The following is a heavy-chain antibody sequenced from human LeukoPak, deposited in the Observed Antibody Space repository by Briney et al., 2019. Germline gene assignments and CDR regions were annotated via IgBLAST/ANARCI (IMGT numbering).Heavy chain of an antibody. CDR2: ISGSGGST. V-gene: IGHV3-23*01. J-gene: IGHJ4*02. Sequence: GGSLRLSCAASGFTFSIYAMSWVRQAPGKGLEWVSAISGSGGSTYYADSVKGRFTISRDNSKNTLYLQMNSLRAEDTAVYYCAKLTGAYSSSWFDYWGQGTLVTVSS. D-gene: IGHD6-13*01. CDR3: AKLTGAYSSSWFDY. CDR1: GFTFSIYA.